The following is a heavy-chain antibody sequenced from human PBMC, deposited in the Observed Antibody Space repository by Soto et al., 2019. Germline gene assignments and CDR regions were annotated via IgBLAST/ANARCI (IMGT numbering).Heavy chain of an antibody. J-gene: IGHJ4*02. CDR1: GFTFRSHG. Sequence: QVQVVESGGGVVQPGRSLRLSCEASGFTFRSHGMHWVRQAPGKGLEWVAVISFDGSDKYYADSVRGRFAISRDNSQKTLHLEMNSLRPEDTAVYSCVRMTRGYTYGLDYWGQGTLVTVSS. CDR3: VRMTRGYTYGLDY. D-gene: IGHD5-18*01. V-gene: IGHV3-30*03. CDR2: ISFDGSDK.